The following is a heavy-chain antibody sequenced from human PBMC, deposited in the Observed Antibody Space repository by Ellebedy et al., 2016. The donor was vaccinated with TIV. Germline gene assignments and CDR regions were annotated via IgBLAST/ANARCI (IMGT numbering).Heavy chain of an antibody. V-gene: IGHV3-15*01. CDR2: IKSKSDGGTT. CDR3: VQGGHYFDD. J-gene: IGHJ4*02. Sequence: PGGSLRLSCAASGFSFNNAWMSWVRQAPGKGLEWVGRIKSKSDGGTTDYAAPVEGRFTISRDDAKNTLYLQMNSLKTEDTALYNCVQGGHYFDDWGQGTLVTVSS. D-gene: IGHD3-16*01. CDR1: GFSFNNAW.